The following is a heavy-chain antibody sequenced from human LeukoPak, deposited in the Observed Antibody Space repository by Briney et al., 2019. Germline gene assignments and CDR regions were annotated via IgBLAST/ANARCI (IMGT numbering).Heavy chain of an antibody. D-gene: IGHD2-15*01. V-gene: IGHV3-48*02. CDR2: ISSSSSTI. CDR3: ARYCRNSNCLPNYYGMDV. CDR1: GFTFSSYS. J-gene: IGHJ6*02. Sequence: GGSLRLSCAASGFTFSSYSMNWVRQAPGKGLEWVSYISSSSSTIYYVDSVKGRFTISRDNAKNSLYLQMNSLRDEDTAVYYCARYCRNSNCLPNYYGMDVWGQGTTVTVSS.